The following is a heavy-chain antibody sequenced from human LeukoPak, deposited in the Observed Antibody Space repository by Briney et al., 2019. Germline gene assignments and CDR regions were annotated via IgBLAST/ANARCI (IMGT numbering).Heavy chain of an antibody. J-gene: IGHJ4*02. CDR3: ARSRTSSPYDKNLNF. Sequence: GGSLRLSCTASGFTFNSYTISWVREAPGKGLECVSSISGSGNYIYLAASVKGRFTISRDDAQNSVYLQMNSLKDEDTAVYYCARSRTSSPYDKNLNFWGQGTLVIVSS. CDR2: ISGSGNYI. V-gene: IGHV3-21*01. CDR1: GFTFNSYT. D-gene: IGHD1-14*01.